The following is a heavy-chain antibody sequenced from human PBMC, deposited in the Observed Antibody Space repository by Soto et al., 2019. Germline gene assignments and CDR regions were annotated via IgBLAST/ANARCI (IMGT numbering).Heavy chain of an antibody. V-gene: IGHV4-39*01. CDR2: IYYIGST. CDR3: ARRPVENGMDV. CDR1: GGSISISSYY. J-gene: IGHJ6*02. Sequence: SETLSLTCTVSGGSISISSYYWGCIRQPPGKGLEWIGSIYYIGSTYYKPSLKSRVTISVDTSKNQSSLKLSSVTAADTAVYYCARRPVENGMDVWGQGTTVTVSS.